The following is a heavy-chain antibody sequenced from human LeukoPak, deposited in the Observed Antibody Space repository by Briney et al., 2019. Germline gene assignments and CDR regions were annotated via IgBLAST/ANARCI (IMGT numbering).Heavy chain of an antibody. Sequence: GGSLRLSCAASGFTFSSYAMSWVRQAPGKGLEWVSVIYSGGTTYYADSVKGRFTISRDNSKNTLYLQMNSLRTEDTAVYYCAREGFGEFILDYWGQGALVTVSS. D-gene: IGHD3-10*01. V-gene: IGHV3-66*01. J-gene: IGHJ4*02. CDR3: AREGFGEFILDY. CDR2: IYSGGTT. CDR1: GFTFSSYA.